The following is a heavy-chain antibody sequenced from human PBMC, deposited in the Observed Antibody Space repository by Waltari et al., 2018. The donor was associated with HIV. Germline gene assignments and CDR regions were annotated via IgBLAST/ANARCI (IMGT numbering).Heavy chain of an antibody. CDR2: IYGSGGRA. V-gene: IGHV3-23*01. D-gene: IGHD4-17*01. CDR1: GFTFTTYA. CDR3: AKGRLTTTSFDY. Sequence: EVQLLESGGDLVQPGGSLRLSCAGSGFTFTTYAMAWFRQAPGKGPECVSGIYGSGGRAYYSDSVRGRFTISRDDSKNTLYLQMNSLRTEDAAVYYCAKGRLTTTSFDYWGQGTLVTVSS. J-gene: IGHJ4*02.